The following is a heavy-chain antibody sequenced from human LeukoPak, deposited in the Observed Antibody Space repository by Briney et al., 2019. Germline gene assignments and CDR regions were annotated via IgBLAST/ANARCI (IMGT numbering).Heavy chain of an antibody. CDR2: ITSTSSYV. V-gene: IGHV3-21*01. J-gene: IGHJ4*02. D-gene: IGHD1-7*01. CDR3: ARDRDWNSGFDY. Sequence: GGSLRLSCEASGFTFSTYNMNWVRQAPGKRLEWVSSITSTSSYVFYADSVKGRFTISRDNARNSLYLQMNSLRAEDTAVYYYARDRDWNSGFDYWGQGTLVTVSS. CDR1: GFTFSTYN.